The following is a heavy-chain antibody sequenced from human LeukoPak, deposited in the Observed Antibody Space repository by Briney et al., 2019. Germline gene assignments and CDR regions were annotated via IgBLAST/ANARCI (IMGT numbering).Heavy chain of an antibody. Sequence: PGGSLRLSCAASGFTFSNYWMHWVRQAPGKGLVWVSHINTDGSSTSYADSVKGRFTISRDNAKNRLYVQMNSLRAEDTAVYYCATGSGLWSPDYWGQGTLVTVSS. J-gene: IGHJ4*02. V-gene: IGHV3-74*01. CDR3: ATGSGLWSPDY. D-gene: IGHD5-18*01. CDR1: GFTFSNYW. CDR2: INTDGSST.